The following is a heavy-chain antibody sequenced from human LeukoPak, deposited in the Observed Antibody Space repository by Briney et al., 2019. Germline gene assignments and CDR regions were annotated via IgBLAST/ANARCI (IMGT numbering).Heavy chain of an antibody. CDR3: ARYIVSYPHDAFDI. J-gene: IGHJ3*02. V-gene: IGHV4-59*01. CDR2: IYYSGST. Sequence: SSETLSLTGTVSGGSISSYYWSWIRQPPGKGLEWIGYIYYSGSTSYNPSLKSRVTISVDTSKKQFSLKLSSVTAADTAFYYCARYIVSYPHDAFDIWGQGTMVTVSS. CDR1: GGSISSYY. D-gene: IGHD1-26*01.